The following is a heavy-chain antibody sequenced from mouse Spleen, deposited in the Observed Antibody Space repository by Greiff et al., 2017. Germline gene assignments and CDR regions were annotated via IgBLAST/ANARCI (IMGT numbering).Heavy chain of an antibody. J-gene: IGHJ3*01. CDR2: IWSGGST. D-gene: IGHD2-4*01. V-gene: IGHV2-2*01. CDR1: GFSLTSYG. Sequence: VKLKESGPGLVQPSQSLSITCTVSGFSLTSYGVHWVRQSPGKGLEWLGVIWSGGSTDYNAAFISRLSISKDNSKSQVFFKMNSLQADDTAIYYCARKGDDYWFAYWGQGTLVTVSA. CDR3: ARKGDDYWFAY.